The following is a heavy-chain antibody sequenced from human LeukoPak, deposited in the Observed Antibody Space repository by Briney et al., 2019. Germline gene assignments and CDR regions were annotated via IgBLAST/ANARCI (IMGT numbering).Heavy chain of an antibody. CDR2: IIPILGIA. D-gene: IGHD3-22*01. CDR1: GGTFSSYA. J-gene: IGHJ4*02. CDR3: ARTASSGYYYGVDY. V-gene: IGHV1-69*04. Sequence: ASVEVSCKASGGTFSSYAISWVRQAPGQGLEWMGRIIPILGIANYAQKFQGRVTITADKSTSTAYMELNSLRAEDTAVYYCARTASSGYYYGVDYWGQGTLVTVSS.